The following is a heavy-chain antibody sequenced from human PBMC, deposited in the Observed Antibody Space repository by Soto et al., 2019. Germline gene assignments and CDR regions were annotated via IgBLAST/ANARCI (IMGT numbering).Heavy chain of an antibody. CDR3: ARTVRQHRYNWFDP. Sequence: SETLSLTCTVSGGSISSYYWSWIRQPPGKGLEWIGYIYYSGSTNYNPSLKSRVTISVDTSKNQFSLKLSSVTAADTAVYYCARTVRQHRYNWFDPWGQGTLVTVSS. CDR2: IYYSGST. J-gene: IGHJ5*02. V-gene: IGHV4-59*01. CDR1: GGSISSYY. D-gene: IGHD6-13*01.